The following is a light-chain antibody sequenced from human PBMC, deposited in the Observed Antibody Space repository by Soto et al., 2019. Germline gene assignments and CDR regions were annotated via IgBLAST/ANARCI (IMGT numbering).Light chain of an antibody. V-gene: IGKV3-20*01. CDR3: QQYGSSPWT. CDR2: LAS. CDR1: QSITNNY. Sequence: EIVLTQSPGTLSLSLGERATLSCRASQSITNNYLAWYQQKPGQAPRLLIYLASNSAAGIPDRFSGSGSGADFTLTINRLEPEDFAVYHCQQYGSSPWTFGQGTKVDIK. J-gene: IGKJ1*01.